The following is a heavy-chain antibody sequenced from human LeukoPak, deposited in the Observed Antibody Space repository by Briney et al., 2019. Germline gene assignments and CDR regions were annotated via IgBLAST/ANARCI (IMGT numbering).Heavy chain of an antibody. J-gene: IGHJ5*02. V-gene: IGHV4-4*02. Sequence: PSETLSLTCAVSGGSISSSNWWSWVRQPPGKGLEWIGYIYYRGSTNYNPSRKSRVTISVDTSKNQFSLKLSSVTAADTAVYYCARDGERITMVRGAKISTYNWFDPWGQGTLVTVSS. D-gene: IGHD3-10*01. CDR1: GGSISSSNW. CDR2: IYYRGST. CDR3: ARDGERITMVRGAKISTYNWFDP.